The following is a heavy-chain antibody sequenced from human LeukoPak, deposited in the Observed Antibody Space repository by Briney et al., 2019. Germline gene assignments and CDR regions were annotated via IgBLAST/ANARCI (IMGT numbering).Heavy chain of an antibody. Sequence: GGSLRLSCAASGFTLSSYGMRWVRQAPGKGLEWVAFIRYDGSNKYYADSVKGRFTISRDNSKNSLYLQMNSLRAEDTAVYYCAKTLYCSGGSCYGNSFDYWGQGTLVTVSS. D-gene: IGHD2-15*01. V-gene: IGHV3-30*02. CDR2: IRYDGSNK. CDR3: AKTLYCSGGSCYGNSFDY. J-gene: IGHJ4*02. CDR1: GFTLSSYG.